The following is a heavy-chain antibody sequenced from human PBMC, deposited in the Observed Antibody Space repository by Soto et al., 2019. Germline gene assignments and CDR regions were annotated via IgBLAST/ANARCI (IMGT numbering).Heavy chain of an antibody. CDR2: ISGGGDAT. J-gene: IGHJ2*01. V-gene: IGHV3-23*01. Sequence: EVQLLESGGDSVQPGGSVRLSCAGSGFTFINYAMNWVRQAPGKGLEWVSTISGGGDATFFADSVRGRFTFSRDNSKNTVTLQMNSLGVDDTAEYYCARKVVGTTSRPDYWYFDLWGRGTLVTVSS. CDR1: GFTFINYA. D-gene: IGHD2-21*01. CDR3: ARKVVGTTSRPDYWYFDL.